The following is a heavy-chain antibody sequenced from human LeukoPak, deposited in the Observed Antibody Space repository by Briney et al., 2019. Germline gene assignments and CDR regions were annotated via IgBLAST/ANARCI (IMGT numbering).Heavy chain of an antibody. J-gene: IGHJ5*02. CDR1: GFTFSNAW. V-gene: IGHV3-15*01. D-gene: IGHD2-21*01. Sequence: NPGGSLRLSCAASGFTFSNAWMSWVRQAPGKGLEWVGRIKSKTDGGTTDYAAPVKGRFTISRDDSKNTLYLQMNSLKTEDTAVYYCTPSLAYCGGDCFVHWVQGTLVTVSS. CDR2: IKSKTDGGTT. CDR3: TPSLAYCGGDCFVH.